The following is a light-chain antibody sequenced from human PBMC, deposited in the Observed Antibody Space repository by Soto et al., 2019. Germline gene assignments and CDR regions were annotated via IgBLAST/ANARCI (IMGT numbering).Light chain of an antibody. CDR2: GNT. CDR1: SSNFGARYD. V-gene: IGLV1-40*01. Sequence: QSVLTQPPSVSGAPGQRVTLSCTGSSSNFGARYDVHWYQHIPGKAPKLIIFGNTNRPSGVPDRFSGSRSGTSASLVIAGLQSEDEAHYYCQSYDTRLGAELFGGGTKLTVL. CDR3: QSYDTRLGAEL. J-gene: IGLJ3*02.